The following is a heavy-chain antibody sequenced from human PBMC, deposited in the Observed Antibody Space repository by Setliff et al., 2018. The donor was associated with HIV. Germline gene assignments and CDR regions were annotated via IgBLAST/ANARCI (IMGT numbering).Heavy chain of an antibody. J-gene: IGHJ6*02. CDR1: GDTFNTYA. V-gene: IGHV1-69*05. D-gene: IGHD2-8*01. CDR2: IIPIFDTP. CDR3: AKSGPRRNNGYQLSVRTWGMDV. Sequence: ASVKVSCKTSGDTFNTYAISWVRQAPGQGLEWIGGIIPIFDTPHYAQNFQGRVASTTDESTSTAYMELSSLRSEDTAVYYCAKSGPRRNNGYQLSVRTWGMDVWGQGTTVTVSS.